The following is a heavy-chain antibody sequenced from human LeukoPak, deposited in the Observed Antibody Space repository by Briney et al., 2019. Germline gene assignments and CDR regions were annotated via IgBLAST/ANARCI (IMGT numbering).Heavy chain of an antibody. J-gene: IGHJ4*02. Sequence: PGGSLRLSCAASGFTFDDYAMHWVRQAPGKGLEWVSGISWNSGSIGYADSVKGRFTISRDNAKNSLYLQMNSLRAEDTALYYCAKDIGYYDSTGSGNGVYWGQGTLVTVSS. V-gene: IGHV3-9*01. CDR1: GFTFDDYA. D-gene: IGHD3-22*01. CDR3: AKDIGYYDSTGSGNGVY. CDR2: ISWNSGSI.